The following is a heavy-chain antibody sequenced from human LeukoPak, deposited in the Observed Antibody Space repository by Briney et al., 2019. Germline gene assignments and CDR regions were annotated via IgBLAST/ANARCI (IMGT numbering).Heavy chain of an antibody. V-gene: IGHV3-7*03. CDR2: IKQDGSEK. Sequence: GGSLRLSCAASGFTFSSYAMSWVRQAPGKGLEWVANIKQDGSEKYYVDSVKGRFTISRDNAKNSLYLQMNSLRAEDTAVYYCARDGGYVGYFDYWGQGTLVTVSS. D-gene: IGHD5-12*01. CDR3: ARDGGYVGYFDY. J-gene: IGHJ4*02. CDR1: GFTFSSYA.